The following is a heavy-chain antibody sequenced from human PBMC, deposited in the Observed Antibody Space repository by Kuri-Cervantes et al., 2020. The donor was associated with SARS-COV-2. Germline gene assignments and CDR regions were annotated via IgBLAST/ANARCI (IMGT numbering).Heavy chain of an antibody. D-gene: IGHD3-22*01. CDR3: ARLSYYYDSSGYYGGNWFDP. CDR1: GYSSSSGYY. V-gene: IGHV4-38-2*01. J-gene: IGHJ5*02. Sequence: GSLRLSCAVSGYSSSSGYYWGWIRQPPGKGLEWIGSIYHSGSTNYNPSLKSRVTISVDTSKNQFSLKLSSVTAADTAVYYCARLSYYYDSSGYYGGNWFDPWGQGTLVTVSS. CDR2: IYHSGST.